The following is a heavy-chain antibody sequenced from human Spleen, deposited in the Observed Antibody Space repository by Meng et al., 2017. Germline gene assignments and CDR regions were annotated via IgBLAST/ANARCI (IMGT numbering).Heavy chain of an antibody. D-gene: IGHD6-25*01. V-gene: IGHV1-2*06. CDR1: GYTFTGYY. CDR3: ARDEDISAAGKLFGDY. J-gene: IGHJ4*02. CDR2: INPDTGDT. Sequence: QVQLVQSGAEVKKPGASVKVSCKASGYTFTGYYMHWVRQAPGQGLEWMGHINPDTGDTLYAQKFQARVTMTGDTSISTAYMELSGLRSDDTAMYYCARDEDISAAGKLFGDYWGQGTLVTVSS.